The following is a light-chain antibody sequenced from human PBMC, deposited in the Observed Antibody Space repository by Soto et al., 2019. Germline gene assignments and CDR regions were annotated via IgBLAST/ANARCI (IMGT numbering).Light chain of an antibody. CDR1: QSISGY. Sequence: DIQMTQSPSSLSASVGDRAIISCRASQSISGYLNWYQQKPGKAPKLLIYAASSLQSGVPSRFSGSGSGTDYTLTISSLQPEDFATYSCQQSYSTPDTFGQGTKLEIK. CDR2: AAS. J-gene: IGKJ2*01. V-gene: IGKV1-39*01. CDR3: QQSYSTPDT.